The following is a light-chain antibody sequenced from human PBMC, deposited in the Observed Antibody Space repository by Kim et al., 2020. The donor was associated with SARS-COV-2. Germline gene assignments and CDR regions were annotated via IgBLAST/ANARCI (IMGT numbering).Light chain of an antibody. J-gene: IGKJ1*01. Sequence: EIVLTQSPATLSLSPGERATLSCRASQSVSSYLAWYQQRPGQAPRLLIYDAFSRAPGIPARFSGSQSGTDFTLTISSLEPEDFAVYYCQQRSNWPPTFGQGTKVDIK. CDR1: QSVSSY. CDR3: QQRSNWPPT. CDR2: DAF. V-gene: IGKV3-11*01.